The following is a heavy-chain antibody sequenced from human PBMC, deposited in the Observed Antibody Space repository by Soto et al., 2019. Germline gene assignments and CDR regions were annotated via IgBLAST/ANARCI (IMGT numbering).Heavy chain of an antibody. D-gene: IGHD4-17*01. J-gene: IGHJ3*02. CDR2: ISSSGEST. CDR3: AHPRGYGVFDAVDI. CDR1: GFMFSTYA. V-gene: IGHV3-23*01. Sequence: GGSLRLSCAASGFMFSTYAMNWVRQAPGKGLEWVSAISSSGESTYYADSVRGRFSISRDNSINTLYLQMRGLRPEDTAVYYCAHPRGYGVFDAVDIWGQGTMVTVSS.